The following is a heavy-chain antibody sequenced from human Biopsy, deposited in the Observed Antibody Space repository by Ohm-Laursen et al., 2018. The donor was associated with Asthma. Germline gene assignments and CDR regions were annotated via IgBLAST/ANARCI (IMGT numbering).Heavy chain of an antibody. CDR3: ARGRHYDFWSGYYIEYFDY. CDR2: INPNSGGT. CDR1: GYTFTGYY. V-gene: IGHV1-2*06. D-gene: IGHD3-3*01. Sequence: GSSVKVSCKASGYTFTGYYMHWVRQAPGQGLEWMGRINPNSGGTNYAQKFQGRVTMTRDTSISTAYMELSRLRSDDTAVYYCARGRHYDFWSGYYIEYFDYWGQGTLSPSPQ. J-gene: IGHJ4*02.